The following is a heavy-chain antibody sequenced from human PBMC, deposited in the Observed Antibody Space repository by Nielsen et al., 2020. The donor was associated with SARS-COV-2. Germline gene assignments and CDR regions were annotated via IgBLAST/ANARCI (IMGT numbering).Heavy chain of an antibody. CDR2: ISYDGNNK. J-gene: IGHJ6*03. CDR3: AKDASSSWDDFYYMDV. CDR1: GFNFNNFG. Sequence: GESLKISCAASGFNFNNFGMHWVRQAPGKGLEWVAVISYDGNNKYYADSVKGRFTISRDNSKNTLYLQMNSLRAEDTAVYYCAKDASSSWDDFYYMDVWGKGTTVTVSS. V-gene: IGHV3-30*18. D-gene: IGHD6-13*01.